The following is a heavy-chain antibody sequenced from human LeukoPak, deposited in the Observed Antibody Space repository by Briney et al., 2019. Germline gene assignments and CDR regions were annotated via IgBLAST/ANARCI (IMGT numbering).Heavy chain of an antibody. CDR3: ARDQNDYGDYVFDY. CDR1: GFTFSSYG. D-gene: IGHD4-17*01. CDR2: ISYDGSNK. V-gene: IGHV3-30*03. Sequence: PGGSLRLSCAASGFTFSSYGMHWVRQAPGKGLEWVAVISYDGSNKYYADSVKGRFTISRDNSKNTLYLQMNSLRAEDTAVYYCARDQNDYGDYVFDYWGQGTLVTVSS. J-gene: IGHJ4*02.